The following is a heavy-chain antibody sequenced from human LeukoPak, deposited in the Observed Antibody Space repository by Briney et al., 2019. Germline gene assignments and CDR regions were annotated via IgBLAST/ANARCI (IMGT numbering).Heavy chain of an antibody. CDR2: VTGSDGST. CDR1: GFIFNTNA. CDR3: TKFDY. J-gene: IGHJ4*02. V-gene: IGHV3-23*01. Sequence: SGGSLRLSCAASGFIFNTNAMAWVRQAPGKGLEWVSTVTGSDGSTFYANSVKGRFTISRGNSKNTVFLHMTSLRAEDTAVYYCTKFDYWGQGVLVTVSS.